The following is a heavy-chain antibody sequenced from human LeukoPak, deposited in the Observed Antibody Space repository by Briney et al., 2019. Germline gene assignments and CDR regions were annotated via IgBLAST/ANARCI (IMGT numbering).Heavy chain of an antibody. Sequence: ASVKVSCKASGYTFTSYDINWVRQATGQGLEWMGWMNPKTGNTGYAQKFQGRVTMTWDTSISAAYMELRTLRSDDTAVYYCARGSGHDPFDCWGQGTLVTVSS. V-gene: IGHV1-8*01. J-gene: IGHJ4*02. CDR2: MNPKTGNT. CDR3: ARGSGHDPFDC. D-gene: IGHD6-25*01. CDR1: GYTFTSYD.